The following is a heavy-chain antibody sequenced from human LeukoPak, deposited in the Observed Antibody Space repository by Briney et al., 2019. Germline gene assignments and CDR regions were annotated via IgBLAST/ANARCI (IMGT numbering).Heavy chain of an antibody. J-gene: IGHJ4*02. CDR2: ISSSSSYI. CDR3: ARDGGSWYPALGY. CDR1: GFTFSSYS. Sequence: GGSLRLSCAASGFTFSSYSMNWVRQAPGKGLEWVSSISSSSSYIYYADSVKGRFTISRDNAKNSLYLQMNSLRAEGTAVYYCARDGGSWYPALGYLGQGTLVTVSS. D-gene: IGHD6-13*01. V-gene: IGHV3-21*01.